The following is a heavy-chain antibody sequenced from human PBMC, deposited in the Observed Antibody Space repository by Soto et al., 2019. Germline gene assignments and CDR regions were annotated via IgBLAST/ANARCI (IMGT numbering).Heavy chain of an antibody. D-gene: IGHD5-12*01. CDR3: ARYIVATKYLDY. Sequence: EVQLVESGGGLVQPGGSLRLSCAASGFTFSDHYMDWVRQAPGKGLEWIGRIKNKPKSYTTQYAASVKGRFTISRDDSITSLHLQMESLRADDPAVYYCARYIVATKYLDYWGQGTLVTVSS. V-gene: IGHV3-72*01. CDR1: GFTFSDHY. CDR2: IKNKPKSYTT. J-gene: IGHJ4*02.